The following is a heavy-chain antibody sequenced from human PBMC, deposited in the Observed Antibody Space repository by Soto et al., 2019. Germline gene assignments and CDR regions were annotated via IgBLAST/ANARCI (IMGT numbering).Heavy chain of an antibody. CDR1: GLMFRNYV. Sequence: EVQLLESGGGLVQPGGSLRLSCAGSGLMFRNYVMSWVRQVAGKGLEWVSSMSASGGTTYYADSAKDRLTMSRDNSKNTLYLQMNTLRDEDTAVYYCAKDRSLFRNVFDIWGQGTQVIVSS. V-gene: IGHV3-23*01. CDR3: AKDRSLFRNVFDI. CDR2: MSASGGTT. D-gene: IGHD2-21*01. J-gene: IGHJ3*02.